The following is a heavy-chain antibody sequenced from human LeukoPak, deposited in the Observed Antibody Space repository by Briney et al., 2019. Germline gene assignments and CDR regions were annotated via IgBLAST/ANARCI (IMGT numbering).Heavy chain of an antibody. J-gene: IGHJ5*02. Sequence: SETLSLTCTVSGVSISSYYWSWIRQPPGKGLEWIGYIYYSGSTNYNPSLKSRVTISVDTSKNQFSLKLSSVTAADTAVYYCARDGPHVAQGWFDPWGQGSLVTVSS. D-gene: IGHD5-12*01. CDR3: ARDGPHVAQGWFDP. CDR2: IYYSGST. CDR1: GVSISSYY. V-gene: IGHV4-59*01.